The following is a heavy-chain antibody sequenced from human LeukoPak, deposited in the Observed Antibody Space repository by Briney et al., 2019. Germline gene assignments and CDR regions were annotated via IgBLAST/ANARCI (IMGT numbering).Heavy chain of an antibody. CDR1: GYTFTSYD. D-gene: IGHD2-8*01. V-gene: IGHV1-8*01. J-gene: IGHJ4*02. CDR2: MNPNSGKT. Sequence: GASVKVSCKASGYTFTSYDVDCVRQATGHGLEWVGWMNPNSGKTDSAQKFQGRVTMTRDTSISTAYMELSSLTSEDTAVYYCARSRYCTTNGCNDFDIWGQGTLVTVSS. CDR3: ARSRYCTTNGCNDFDI.